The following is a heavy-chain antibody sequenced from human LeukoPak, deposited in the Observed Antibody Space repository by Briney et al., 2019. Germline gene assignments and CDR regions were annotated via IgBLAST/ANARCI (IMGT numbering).Heavy chain of an antibody. CDR2: INPNSGGT. V-gene: IGHV1-2*02. CDR1: GYTFTGYY. J-gene: IGHJ5*02. CDR3: ARARPGYCSGGSCYLPSWFDP. Sequence: ASVKVSCKASGYTFTGYYMHWVRQAPGQGLEWMGWINPNSGGTNYAQKLQGRVTMTRDTSISTAYMELSRLRSDDTAVYYCARARPGYCSGGSCYLPSWFDPWGQGTLVTVSS. D-gene: IGHD2-15*01.